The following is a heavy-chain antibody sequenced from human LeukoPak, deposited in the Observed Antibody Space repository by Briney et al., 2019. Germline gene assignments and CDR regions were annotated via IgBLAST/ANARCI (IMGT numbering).Heavy chain of an antibody. CDR3: ARLRTLITFGGIIVTGAFDI. V-gene: IGHV4-34*01. D-gene: IGHD3-16*02. J-gene: IGHJ3*02. CDR2: IDHSGST. CDR1: GGSFSAYY. Sequence: SETLSLTCTVYGGSFSAYYWSWIRQPPGKGLEWIGEIDHSGSTNYSPSLKSRVTISIDTSRDQFSLNLSSVTAADTAVYYCARLRTLITFGGIIVTGAFDIWGQGTMVTVSS.